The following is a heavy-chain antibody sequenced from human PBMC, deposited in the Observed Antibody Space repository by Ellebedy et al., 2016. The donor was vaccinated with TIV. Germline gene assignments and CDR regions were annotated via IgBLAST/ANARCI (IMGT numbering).Heavy chain of an antibody. CDR1: GFTFDDYA. D-gene: IGHD5-18*01. CDR2: ISWNSGSI. V-gene: IGHV3-9*01. Sequence: SLKISCAASGFTFDDYAMHWVRQAPGKGLEWVSGISWNSGSIGYADSVKGRFTISRDNAKNSLYLQMNSLRDEETAVYYCARDDPNTAMVYYFDYWGQGTLVTVSS. J-gene: IGHJ4*02. CDR3: ARDDPNTAMVYYFDY.